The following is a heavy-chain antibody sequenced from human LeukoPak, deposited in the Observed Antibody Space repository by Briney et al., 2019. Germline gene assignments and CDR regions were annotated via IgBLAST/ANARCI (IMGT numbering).Heavy chain of an antibody. D-gene: IGHD5-18*01. CDR3: ASTAMVRYYYYYMDV. V-gene: IGHV1-69*05. Sequence: AASVKVSCKASGGTFSSYAISWVRQAPGQGLEWMGGIIPIFGTANYAQKFQGRVTITTDGSTSTAYMELSSLRSEDTAVYYCASTAMVRYYYYYMDVWGEGTTVTVSS. J-gene: IGHJ6*03. CDR2: IIPIFGTA. CDR1: GGTFSSYA.